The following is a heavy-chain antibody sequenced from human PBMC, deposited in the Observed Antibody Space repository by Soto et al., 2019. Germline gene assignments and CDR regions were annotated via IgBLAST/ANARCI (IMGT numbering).Heavy chain of an antibody. V-gene: IGHV1-3*01. Sequence: ASVKVSCKASGYTFSTYAMHWVRQAPGQSLEWMGWINGGTGQTRYSQRFQDRVTITRDTPASTANMELTSLTSEDTAVYYCARGKGREENYYYYGVDIWGQGTTVTVSS. CDR3: ARGKGREENYYYYGVDI. CDR1: GYTFSTYA. D-gene: IGHD3-10*01. CDR2: INGGTGQT. J-gene: IGHJ6*02.